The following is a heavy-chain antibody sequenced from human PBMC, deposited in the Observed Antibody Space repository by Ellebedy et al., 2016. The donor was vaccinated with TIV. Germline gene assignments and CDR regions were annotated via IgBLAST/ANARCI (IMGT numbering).Heavy chain of an antibody. Sequence: PGGSLRLSCAASGFTFSRHWMHWIRKAPGKGLVWLSRINGDGGFTSHADFVKGRFTISRDNAKNTLYLQMNSLKAEDTAMYYCSTLSDTWYWGHGTLVTVSS. J-gene: IGHJ4*01. CDR1: GFTFSRHW. CDR2: INGDGGFT. V-gene: IGHV3-74*01. D-gene: IGHD2-21*02. CDR3: STLSDTWY.